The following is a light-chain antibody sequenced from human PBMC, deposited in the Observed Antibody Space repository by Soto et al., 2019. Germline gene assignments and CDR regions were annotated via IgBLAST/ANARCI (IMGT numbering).Light chain of an antibody. V-gene: IGLV3-9*01. CDR3: QVWDTSTAF. Sequence: SYELTQPLSVSVALGQTARITCGGTNIGTKNVHWYQQKPGQAPVLVIYNDNSRPSGIPERVSGSNSGSTATLTISRAQAGDEADYYCQVWDTSTAFFGGGTKLTVL. CDR2: NDN. J-gene: IGLJ2*01. CDR1: NIGTKN.